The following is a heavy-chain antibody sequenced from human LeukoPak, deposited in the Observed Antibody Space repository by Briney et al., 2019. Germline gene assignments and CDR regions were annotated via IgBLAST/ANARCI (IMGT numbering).Heavy chain of an antibody. V-gene: IGHV4-39*07. J-gene: IGHJ4*02. D-gene: IGHD3-22*01. Sequence: SETLSLTCTVSGGSIITSSYYWGWIRQPPGRGLEWIGIFHYSGSTYYNTSLKSRVTISLDTSKNQFSLELSSVTAADTAVYYCAWYYYDSSTYYPGHSWGQGTLVTVSS. CDR3: AWYYYDSSTYYPGHS. CDR1: GGSIITSSYY. CDR2: FHYSGST.